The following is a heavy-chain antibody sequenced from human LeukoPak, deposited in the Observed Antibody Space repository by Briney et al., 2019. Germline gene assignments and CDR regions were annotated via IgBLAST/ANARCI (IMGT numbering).Heavy chain of an antibody. CDR2: VYHSGCT. CDR3: GSQKEWSLTEYHFDY. V-gene: IGHV4-38-2*02. CDR1: GYSISSGYY. Sequence: SETLSLTCTVSGYSISSGYYCGWIRQPPGKGLEWIGSVYHSGCTDYNPSLKRRVTISMHKSKNQFSLKLTAVTAADTGVYYCGSQKEWSLTEYHFDYWGQGTLVTVSS. J-gene: IGHJ4*02. D-gene: IGHD3-3*01.